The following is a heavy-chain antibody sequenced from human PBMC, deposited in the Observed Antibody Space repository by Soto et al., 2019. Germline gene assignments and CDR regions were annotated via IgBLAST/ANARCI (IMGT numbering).Heavy chain of an antibody. D-gene: IGHD3-3*01. CDR3: AKDSITYYDFWSGYYRAEYYGMDV. V-gene: IGHV3-30*18. CDR2: ISYDGSNK. Sequence: GGSLRLSCAASGFTFSNYGMHWVRQAPGKGLEWVAVISYDGSNKYYADSVKGRFTISRDNSKNTLYLQMNSLRAEDTAVYYCAKDSITYYDFWSGYYRAEYYGMDVWGQWTTVTVSS. CDR1: GFTFSNYG. J-gene: IGHJ6*02.